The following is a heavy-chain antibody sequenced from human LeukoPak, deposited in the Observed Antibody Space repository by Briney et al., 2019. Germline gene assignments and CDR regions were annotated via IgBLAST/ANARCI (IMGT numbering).Heavy chain of an antibody. J-gene: IGHJ6*02. CDR3: ARRGIYSSGWYVSDYYYGMDV. V-gene: IGHV5-51*01. CDR2: IYPGDSDT. Sequence: GESLKISCKGSGYSFTSYWIGGVRQMPGKGLEWMGIIYPGDSDTRYSPSFQGQVTISADKSISTAYLQWSSLKASDTAMYYCARRGIYSSGWYVSDYYYGMDVWGQGTTVTVSS. D-gene: IGHD6-19*01. CDR1: GYSFTSYW.